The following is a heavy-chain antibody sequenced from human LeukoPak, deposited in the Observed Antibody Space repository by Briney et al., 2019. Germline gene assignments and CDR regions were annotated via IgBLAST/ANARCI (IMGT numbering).Heavy chain of an antibody. CDR3: ARFEIYSSSAGPG. V-gene: IGHV3-21*06. CDR2: ISGSSSYV. CDR1: GFTFSGYT. Sequence: GGSLRLSCAASGFTFSGYTMNWVRQAPGKGLEWVSSISGSSSYVYYADSVKGRFTIFRDNAKNSLSLQMNSLRAEDTAVYYCARFEIYSSSAGPGWGQGTMVTVSS. J-gene: IGHJ3*01. D-gene: IGHD6-6*01.